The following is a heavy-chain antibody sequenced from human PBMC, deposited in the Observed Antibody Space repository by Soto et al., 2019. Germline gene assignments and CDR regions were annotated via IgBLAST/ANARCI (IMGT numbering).Heavy chain of an antibody. CDR2: ISANNGNT. CDR3: ARAGSSLGYAMDV. V-gene: IGHV1-18*04. J-gene: IGHJ6*02. D-gene: IGHD3-10*01. CDR1: SYTFTNYG. Sequence: SGKVCFKAASYTFTNYGISWGRQAPGQGLEWMGWISANNGNTHYAQKFQGRVTMTTETSTSTVYMELRSLRSDDTAVYYCARAGSSLGYAMDVWGRGTTVTVSS.